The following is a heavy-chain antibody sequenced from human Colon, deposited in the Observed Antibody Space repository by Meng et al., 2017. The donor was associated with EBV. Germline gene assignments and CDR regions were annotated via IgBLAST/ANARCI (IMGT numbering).Heavy chain of an antibody. D-gene: IGHD2-21*01. CDR3: ARVWQSLTAFFDS. CDR2: VYHTGST. CDR1: GGSIRSSHW. J-gene: IGHJ4*02. Sequence: VRLKGWGPGLVKPSGSLSLTCAVSGGSIRSSHWWTWVRQPPGKGLEWIGEVYHTGSTKYNPSLKSRLTISVDKSKNQFSLNLTSVTAADTAVYYCARVWQSLTAFFDSWGQGTLVTVSS. V-gene: IGHV4-4*02.